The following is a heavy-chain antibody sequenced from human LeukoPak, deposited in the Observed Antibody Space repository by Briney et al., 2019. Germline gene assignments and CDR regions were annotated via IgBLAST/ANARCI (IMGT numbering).Heavy chain of an antibody. CDR1: GGSISSDY. J-gene: IGHJ6*04. Sequence: SETLSLTCTVSGGSISSDYWSWIRQPAGKGLEWIGRIYTSGSTNYNPSLKSRVTISVDTSKNQFSLKLSSVTAADTAVYYCARDVVRGVISLDVWGKGTTVTISS. D-gene: IGHD3-10*01. V-gene: IGHV4-4*07. CDR3: ARDVVRGVISLDV. CDR2: IYTSGST.